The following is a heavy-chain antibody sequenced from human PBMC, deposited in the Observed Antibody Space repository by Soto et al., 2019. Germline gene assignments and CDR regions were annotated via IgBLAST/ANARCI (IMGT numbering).Heavy chain of an antibody. J-gene: IGHJ4*02. CDR2: MNPNSGNT. CDR3: ARDFRVVPAAYQFDY. CDR1: GYTFTSYD. V-gene: IGHV1-8*01. D-gene: IGHD2-2*01. Sequence: ASVKVSCKASGYTFTSYDINWVRQATGQGLEWMGWMNPNSGNTGYAQKFQGRVTMTRNTSISTAYMELNSLRAEDTAVYYCARDFRVVPAAYQFDYWGQGTLVTVSS.